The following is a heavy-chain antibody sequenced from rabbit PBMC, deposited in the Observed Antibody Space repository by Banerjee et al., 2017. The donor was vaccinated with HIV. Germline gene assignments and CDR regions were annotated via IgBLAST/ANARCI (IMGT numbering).Heavy chain of an antibody. Sequence: QQQLEESGGGLVKPGGTLTLTCKASGIDFSNYYYMCWVRQAPGKGLEWIGYIDPVFGNTYYASWVNGRFTISSDDAQNTVDLQLNSLTAADTATYFCVRGSTLTIPNLWGPGTLVTVS. CDR3: VRGSTLTIPNL. CDR2: IDPVFGNT. CDR1: GIDFSNYYY. V-gene: IGHV1S43*01. D-gene: IGHD2-1*01. J-gene: IGHJ4*01.